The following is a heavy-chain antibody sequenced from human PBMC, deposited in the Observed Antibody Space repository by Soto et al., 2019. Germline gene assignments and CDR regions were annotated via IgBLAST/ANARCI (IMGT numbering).Heavy chain of an antibody. V-gene: IGHV4-30-2*01. D-gene: IGHD3-10*01. CDR1: GGSISSGGYS. J-gene: IGHJ5*02. Sequence: SETLSLTCAVSGGSISSGGYSWSWIRQPPGKGLEWIGYIYHSGSTYYNPSLKSRLTISVDRSKNQFSLKLSSVTAEDTAVYYCARGFYYYGSGSLYNWFDPWGQGTLVTVSS. CDR2: IYHSGST. CDR3: ARGFYYYGSGSLYNWFDP.